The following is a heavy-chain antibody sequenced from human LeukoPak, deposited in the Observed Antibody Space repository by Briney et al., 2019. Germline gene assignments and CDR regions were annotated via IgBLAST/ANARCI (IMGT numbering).Heavy chain of an antibody. J-gene: IGHJ5*02. V-gene: IGHV4-34*01. D-gene: IGHD4-17*01. CDR3: ARGEATVTANWFDP. Sequence: SETLSLTCAVYGGSFSGYYWSWIRQPPGKGLEWIGEINHSGSTNYNPSLKSRVTISVDTSKNQFSLKLSSVTAADTAVYYCARGEATVTANWFDPWGQGTLVTVSP. CDR2: INHSGST. CDR1: GGSFSGYY.